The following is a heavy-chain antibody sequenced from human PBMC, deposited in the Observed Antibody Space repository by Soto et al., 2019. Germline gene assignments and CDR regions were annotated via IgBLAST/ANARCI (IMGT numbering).Heavy chain of an antibody. CDR1: GFTFSSYA. Sequence: QTGGSLRLSCAASGFTFSSYAMSWVRQAPGKGLEWVSVISGSGGSRYADSVKGRFTISRDISKNTLFLQMNSLRADDTAVYYCAKVGSSGWSTFDYWGQGTLVTVSS. D-gene: IGHD6-19*01. J-gene: IGHJ4*02. V-gene: IGHV3-23*01. CDR3: AKVGSSGWSTFDY. CDR2: ISGSGGSR.